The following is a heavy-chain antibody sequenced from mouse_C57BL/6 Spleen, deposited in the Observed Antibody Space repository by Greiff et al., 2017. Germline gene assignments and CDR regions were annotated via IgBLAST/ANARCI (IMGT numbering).Heavy chain of an antibody. CDR2: FYPGSGSI. V-gene: IGHV1-62-2*01. J-gene: IGHJ1*03. Sequence: QVQPQQSGAELVNPGASVKLSCKASGYTFTEYPIHWVKQRSGQGLEWIGWFYPGSGSIKYNEKFKDKATLTADKSSSTVYMELSRLTSEDSAVYCCARHEDVDDDDWYFDVWGTGTTVTVSS. D-gene: IGHD2-4*01. CDR1: GYTFTEYP. CDR3: ARHEDVDDDDWYFDV.